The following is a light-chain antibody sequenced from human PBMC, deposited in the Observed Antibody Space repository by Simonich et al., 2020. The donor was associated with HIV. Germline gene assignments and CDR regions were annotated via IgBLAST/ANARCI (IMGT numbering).Light chain of an antibody. V-gene: IGKV3-15*01. J-gene: IGKJ3*01. CDR3: QQYNNWPSPFT. CDR1: RNVASN. CDR2: AAS. Sequence: EIVMTQSPATLSVSPGERATLSCRASRNVASNLAWYQRKPGQAPRLLIYAASSRATGIPARFSGSGFGTEFTLTISSIQSEDFAVYSCQQYNNWPSPFTFGPGTKVDIK.